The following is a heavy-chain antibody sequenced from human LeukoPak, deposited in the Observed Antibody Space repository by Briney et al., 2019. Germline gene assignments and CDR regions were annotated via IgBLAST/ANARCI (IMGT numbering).Heavy chain of an antibody. CDR1: GFTFDDYG. J-gene: IGHJ4*02. CDR2: INWNGGST. V-gene: IGHV3-20*04. D-gene: IGHD3-22*01. Sequence: GGSLRLSCAASGFTFDDYGMSWVRQAPGKGLERVSGINWNGGSTGYADSVKGRFTISRDNAKNSLYLQMNSLRAEDTALYYCAREGNPTYYYDSSGYYYVDYFDYWGQGTLVTVSS. CDR3: AREGNPTYYYDSSGYYYVDYFDY.